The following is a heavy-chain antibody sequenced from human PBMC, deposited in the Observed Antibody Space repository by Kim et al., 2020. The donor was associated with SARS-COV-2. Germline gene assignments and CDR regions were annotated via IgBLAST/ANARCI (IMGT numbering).Heavy chain of an antibody. Sequence: GGSLRLSCAASGFTVSSNYMSWVRQAPGKGLEWVSVIYSGGSTYYADSVKGRFTISRDNSKNTLYLQMNSLRAEDTAVYYCARDSSGGDYRYYYYYYGMDVWGQGTTVTVSS. V-gene: IGHV3-66*01. CDR1: GFTVSSNY. CDR2: IYSGGST. D-gene: IGHD4-17*01. CDR3: ARDSSGGDYRYYYYYYGMDV. J-gene: IGHJ6*02.